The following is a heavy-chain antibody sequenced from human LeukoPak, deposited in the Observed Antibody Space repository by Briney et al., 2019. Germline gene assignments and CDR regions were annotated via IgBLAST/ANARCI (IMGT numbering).Heavy chain of an antibody. CDR2: ISYDGSNK. CDR1: GFTFSSYG. J-gene: IGHJ4*02. V-gene: IGHV3-30*03. Sequence: GGSLRLSCAASGFTFSSYGMHWVRQAPGKGLEWVAVISYDGSNKYCADSVKGRFTISRDNSKNTLYLQMNSLRAEDTAVYYCARGPDTLLPHYSSGLFDYWGQGTLVTVSS. D-gene: IGHD6-19*01. CDR3: ARGPDTLLPHYSSGLFDY.